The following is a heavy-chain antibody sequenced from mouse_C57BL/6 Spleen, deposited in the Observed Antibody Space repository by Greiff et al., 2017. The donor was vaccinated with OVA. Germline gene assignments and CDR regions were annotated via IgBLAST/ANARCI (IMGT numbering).Heavy chain of an antibody. Sequence: EVKLVESGGDLVKPGGSLKLSCAASGFTFSSYGMSWVRQTPDKRLEWVATISSGGSYTYYPDSVKGRFTISRDNAKNTLYLQMSSLKSEDTAMYYCARPDSSGYEYWGQGTTLTVSS. CDR3: ARPDSSGYEY. CDR2: ISSGGSYT. D-gene: IGHD3-2*02. CDR1: GFTFSSYG. J-gene: IGHJ2*01. V-gene: IGHV5-6*01.